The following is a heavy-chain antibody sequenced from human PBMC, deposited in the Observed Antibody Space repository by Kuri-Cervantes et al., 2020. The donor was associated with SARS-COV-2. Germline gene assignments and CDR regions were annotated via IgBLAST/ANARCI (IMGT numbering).Heavy chain of an antibody. V-gene: IGHV3-30*02. Sequence: GGSLRLSCAASGFTFSSYSMNWVRQAPGKGLEWVAFIRYDGSNKYYADSVKGRFTISRDNSKNTLYLQMNSLRAEDTAVYYCAKDRGIVVVPAAQNWYFDLWGRGTLVTVSS. J-gene: IGHJ2*01. CDR3: AKDRGIVVVPAAQNWYFDL. CDR2: IRYDGSNK. D-gene: IGHD2-2*01. CDR1: GFTFSSYS.